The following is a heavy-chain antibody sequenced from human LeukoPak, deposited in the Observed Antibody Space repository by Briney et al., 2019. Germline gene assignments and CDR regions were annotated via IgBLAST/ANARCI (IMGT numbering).Heavy chain of an antibody. Sequence: ASVKVSCKASGYTFTSYGISWVRQAPGQGLEWMGWISGYNGNTNYAQKLQGRVTMTTDTSTSTAYMELRSLRSDDTAVYYCARDLGRRCSGGRCYYYYNYMDVWGKGTTVTVSS. V-gene: IGHV1-18*01. J-gene: IGHJ6*03. CDR3: ARDLGRRCSGGRCYYYYNYMDV. CDR1: GYTFTSYG. D-gene: IGHD2-15*01. CDR2: ISGYNGNT.